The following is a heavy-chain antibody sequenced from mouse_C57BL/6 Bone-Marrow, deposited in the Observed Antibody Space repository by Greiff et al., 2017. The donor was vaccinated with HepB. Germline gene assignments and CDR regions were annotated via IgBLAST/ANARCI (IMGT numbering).Heavy chain of an antibody. CDR1: GYTFTDYN. D-gene: IGHD1-1*01. Sequence: EVQLQQSGPELVKPGASVKMSCKASGYTFTDYNMHWVKQSHGKSLEWIGYINPNNGGTSYNQKFKGKATLTVNKSSSTAYMELRSLTSEESAVYYCARDGLTTVVPDYWGQGTTLTVSS. V-gene: IGHV1-22*01. J-gene: IGHJ2*01. CDR2: INPNNGGT. CDR3: ARDGLTTVVPDY.